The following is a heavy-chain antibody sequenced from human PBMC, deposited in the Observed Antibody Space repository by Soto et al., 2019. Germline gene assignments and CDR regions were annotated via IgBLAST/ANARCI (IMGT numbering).Heavy chain of an antibody. V-gene: IGHV4-59*01. CDR2: ISYSGTT. CDR1: GGSISSDY. Sequence: SLTCSVSGGSISSDYWSWIRQPPGKGLQWIGYISYSGTTNYIPSLESRVTISVDTSKNQFSLKLRSVTAADTAVYYCVRGRRGNSTGYYYQSSFDYWGQGTPVTVSS. J-gene: IGHJ4*02. D-gene: IGHD3-22*01. CDR3: VRGRRGNSTGYYYQSSFDY.